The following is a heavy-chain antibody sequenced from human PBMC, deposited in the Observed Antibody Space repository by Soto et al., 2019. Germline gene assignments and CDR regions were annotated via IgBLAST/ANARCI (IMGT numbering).Heavy chain of an antibody. J-gene: IGHJ4*02. CDR3: AREGSYHYFDF. CDR1: GASLSRGGYY. CDR2: IYYSGST. D-gene: IGHD1-26*01. Sequence: QVQLSESAPGLVRPSETLSLTCRVSGASLSRGGYYWSWIRQHPAKGLEWIGNIYYSGSTDYSPSLRRRVTISLDTSKNQFSLNLNSVTAADTAVYYCAREGSYHYFDFWGQGTLVTVFS. V-gene: IGHV4-31*03.